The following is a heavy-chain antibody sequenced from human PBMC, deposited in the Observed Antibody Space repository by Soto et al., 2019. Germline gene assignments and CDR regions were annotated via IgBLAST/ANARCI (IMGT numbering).Heavy chain of an antibody. Sequence: GESLKISCAASGFTFSSYGMHWVRQAPGKGLEWVAVISYDGSNKYYADSVKGRFTISRDNSKNTLYLQMNSLRAEDTAVYYCAKESRYCSSTSCYVYYMDVWGKGTTVTVSS. D-gene: IGHD2-2*01. V-gene: IGHV3-30*18. CDR3: AKESRYCSSTSCYVYYMDV. J-gene: IGHJ6*03. CDR1: GFTFSSYG. CDR2: ISYDGSNK.